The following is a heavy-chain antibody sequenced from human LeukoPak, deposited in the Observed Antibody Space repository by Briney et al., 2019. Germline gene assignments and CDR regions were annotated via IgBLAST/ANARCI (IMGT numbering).Heavy chain of an antibody. CDR1: GGSISSGGYY. CDR3: ARQGWDYDFWSGYEVY. D-gene: IGHD3-3*01. CDR2: IYYSGST. Sequence: SQTLSLTCTVSGGSISSGGYYWGWIRQPPGKGLEWIGSIYYSGSTYYNPSLKSRVTISVDTSKNQFSLKLSSVTAADTAVYYCARQGWDYDFWSGYEVYWGQGTLVTVSS. V-gene: IGHV4-39*01. J-gene: IGHJ4*02.